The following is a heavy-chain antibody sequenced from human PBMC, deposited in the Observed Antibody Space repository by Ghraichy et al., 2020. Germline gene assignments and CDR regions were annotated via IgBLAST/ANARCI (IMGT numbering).Heavy chain of an antibody. V-gene: IGHV3-13*01. CDR3: ARDLAYYGMDV. Sequence: GGSLRLSCAASGFTFSSYDMHWVRQATGKGLEWVSAIGTAGDTYYPGSVKGRFTISRENAKNSLYLQMNNLRAGDTAVYYCARDLAYYGMDVWGQGTTVTVSS. J-gene: IGHJ6*02. CDR1: GFTFSSYD. CDR2: IGTAGDT.